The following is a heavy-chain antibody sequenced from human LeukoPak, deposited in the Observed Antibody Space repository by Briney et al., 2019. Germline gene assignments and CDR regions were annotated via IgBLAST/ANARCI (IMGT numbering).Heavy chain of an antibody. CDR2: IKQDESGK. J-gene: IGHJ6*03. CDR1: GFTFSSYW. D-gene: IGHD6-19*01. V-gene: IGHV3-7*01. CDR3: ARERSSGWYGYYYYYMDV. Sequence: GGSLRLSCAASGFTFSSYWMSWVRQAPGKGLEWVANIKQDESGKYYVDSVKGRFTISRDNAKNSLYLQMNSLRAEDTAVYYCARERSSGWYGYYYYYMDVWGKGTTVTVSS.